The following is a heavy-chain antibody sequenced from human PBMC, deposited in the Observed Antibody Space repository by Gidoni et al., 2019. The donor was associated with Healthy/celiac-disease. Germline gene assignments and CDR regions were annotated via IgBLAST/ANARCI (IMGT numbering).Heavy chain of an antibody. V-gene: IGHV1-69*01. Sequence: QVQLVQSGAEVKKPGSSVKISCKASGGTSSSYAISWVRPAPGQGLEWMGGIIPIFGTANYAQKFQGRVTITAYESTSTAYMELSSLRSEDTAVYYCARTSYDSSGYYMWADYYYGMDVWGQGTTVTVSS. CDR1: GGTSSSYA. CDR3: ARTSYDSSGYYMWADYYYGMDV. CDR2: IIPIFGTA. D-gene: IGHD3-22*01. J-gene: IGHJ6*02.